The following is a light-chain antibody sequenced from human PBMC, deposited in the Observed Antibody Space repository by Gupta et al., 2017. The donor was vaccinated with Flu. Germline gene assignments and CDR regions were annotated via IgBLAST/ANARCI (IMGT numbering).Light chain of an antibody. CDR3: CSDAGSYTVI. CDR2: AGN. CDR1: SSDVGNYNL. Sequence: QSALTQPDSGSETPVQSITISCTGTSSDVGNYNLVSWYQQHPGKAPKLMIYAGNKRPSGVSNRFSGSKSGNTASLTISGLQAEDEADYYCCSDAGSYTVIFGGGTKLTVL. V-gene: IGLV2-23*01. J-gene: IGLJ2*01.